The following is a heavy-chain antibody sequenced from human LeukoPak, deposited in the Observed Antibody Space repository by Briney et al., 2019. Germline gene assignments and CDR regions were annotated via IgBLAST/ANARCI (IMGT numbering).Heavy chain of an antibody. V-gene: IGHV4-31*03. CDR1: GGSISSGGYY. Sequence: SETLSLTCTVSGGSISSGGYYWRWIRQHPGKGLEWIGYIYYSGSTYYNPSLKSRVTISVDTSKNQFSLKLSSVTAADTAVYYCARDWRYAFDIWGQGTMVSVSS. CDR3: ARDWRYAFDI. CDR2: IYYSGST. J-gene: IGHJ3*02.